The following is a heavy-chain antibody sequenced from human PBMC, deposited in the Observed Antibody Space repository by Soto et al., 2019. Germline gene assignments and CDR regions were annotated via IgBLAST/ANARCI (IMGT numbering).Heavy chain of an antibody. D-gene: IGHD3-3*01. J-gene: IGHJ3*02. CDR2: ISGSGGST. V-gene: IGHV3-23*01. Sequence: PGGSLRLSCAASGFTFSSYAMSWVRQAPGKGLEWVSAISGSGGSTYYADSVKGRFTTSRDNSKNTLYLQMNSLRAEDTAVYYCAKDTHTYYDFWSGYYPGFGAFDIWGQGTMVTVSS. CDR3: AKDTHTYYDFWSGYYPGFGAFDI. CDR1: GFTFSSYA.